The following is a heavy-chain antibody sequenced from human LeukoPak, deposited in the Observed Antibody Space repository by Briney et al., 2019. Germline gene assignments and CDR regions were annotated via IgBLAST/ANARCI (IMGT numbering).Heavy chain of an antibody. Sequence: GGSLRLSCSVSGGIIRDLTMHWVRQAPGKGLEYVSVVNTDGGSTHYGDSVRGRFTVSRDNSKNAVYLQMSSLRSDDTAVYYCVRDLWGFDYWGQGTLVTVSS. CDR3: VRDLWGFDY. J-gene: IGHJ4*02. D-gene: IGHD7-27*01. CDR2: VNTDGGST. V-gene: IGHV3-64D*09. CDR1: GGIIRDLT.